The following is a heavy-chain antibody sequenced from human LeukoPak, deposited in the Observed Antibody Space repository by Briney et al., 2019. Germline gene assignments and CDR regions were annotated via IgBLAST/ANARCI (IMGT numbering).Heavy chain of an antibody. CDR1: GGSISLNY. Sequence: SETLSLTCAVSGGSISLNYWSWIPQPPGKGLEWIGYIYDSRSTNYNPSLESRVTMSVDTSKNQFSLRLSSVTAADTAVYYCARSGSCSSSTMCSAYNYYGMDVWGQGTTVTVSS. J-gene: IGHJ6*02. CDR3: ARSGSCSSSTMCSAYNYYGMDV. D-gene: IGHD2-2*01. V-gene: IGHV4-59*08. CDR2: IYDSRST.